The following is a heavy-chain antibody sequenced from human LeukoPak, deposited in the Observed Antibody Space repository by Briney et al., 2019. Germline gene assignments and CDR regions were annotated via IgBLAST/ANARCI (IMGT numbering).Heavy chain of an antibody. CDR2: ISYDGSNK. CDR1: GFTFSSYA. J-gene: IGHJ4*02. CDR3: ARDLYCSGGSCYFALV. D-gene: IGHD2-15*01. V-gene: IGHV3-30-3*01. Sequence: GGSLRLSCAASGFTFSSYAMHWVRQAPGKGLEWVAVISYDGSNKYYADSVKGRFTISRDNSKNTLYLQMNSLRAEDTAVYYCARDLYCSGGSCYFALVWGQGTLVTVSS.